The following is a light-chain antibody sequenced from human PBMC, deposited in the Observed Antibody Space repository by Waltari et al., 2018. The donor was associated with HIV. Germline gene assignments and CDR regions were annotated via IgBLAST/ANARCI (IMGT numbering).Light chain of an antibody. CDR1: QNIGTY. CDR3: QQSYSTPPT. V-gene: IGKV1-39*01. Sequence: DIQMTQSTSSLSAFVGDRVTITCRASQNIGTYFNWYQHRSGTPPKLLIYAASSLQTGFPSRFSASGSGTDFIFTITSLHPGDLATYYCQQSYSTPPTFGQGTQLELK. J-gene: IGKJ2*01. CDR2: AAS.